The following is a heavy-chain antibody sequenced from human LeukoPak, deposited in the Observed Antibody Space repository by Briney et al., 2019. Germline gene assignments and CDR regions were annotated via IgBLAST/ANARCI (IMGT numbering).Heavy chain of an antibody. Sequence: SVKVSCKASGGTFSSYAISWVRQAPGQGLEWMGEIIPIFGTANYAQKFQGRVAITTDESTSTAYMELSSLRSEDTAVYYCARGSAVLHFFDYWGQGTLVTVSS. CDR2: IIPIFGTA. CDR3: ARGSAVLHFFDY. J-gene: IGHJ4*02. D-gene: IGHD3-3*02. V-gene: IGHV1-69*05. CDR1: GGTFSSYA.